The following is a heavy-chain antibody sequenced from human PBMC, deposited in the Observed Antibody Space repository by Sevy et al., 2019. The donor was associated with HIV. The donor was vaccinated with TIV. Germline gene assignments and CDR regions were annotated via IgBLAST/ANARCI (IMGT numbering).Heavy chain of an antibody. D-gene: IGHD3-16*02. J-gene: IGHJ4*02. CDR3: LRGSDRLLTTYFDL. CDR1: AFTLDDYA. CDR2: ISSNGGYK. Sequence: GGSLRLSCAASAFTLDDYAMNWVRQAPGKGLEWVPGISSNGGYKGYADSVKGRFTISRDNGKKSLYLQMNSLRVEDTALYYCLRGSDRLLTTYFDLWGQGTLVTVSS. V-gene: IGHV3-9*01.